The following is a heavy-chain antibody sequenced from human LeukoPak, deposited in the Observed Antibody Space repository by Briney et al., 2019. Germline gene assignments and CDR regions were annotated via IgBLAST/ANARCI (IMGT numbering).Heavy chain of an antibody. CDR3: ARPYYYGSGSYYAFFNY. D-gene: IGHD3-10*01. V-gene: IGHV4-34*01. CDR2: INHSGST. CDR1: GGSFSGHY. J-gene: IGHJ4*02. Sequence: SETLSLTCAVYGGSFSGHYWSWIRQPPGKGLEWIGEINHSGSTNYNPSLKSRVTISVDTSKNQFSLKLSSVTAADTAVYYCARPYYYGSGSYYAFFNYWGQGTLVTVSS.